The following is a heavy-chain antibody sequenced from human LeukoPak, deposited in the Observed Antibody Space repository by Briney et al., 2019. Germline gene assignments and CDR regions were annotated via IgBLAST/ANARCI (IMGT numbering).Heavy chain of an antibody. J-gene: IGHJ4*02. D-gene: IGHD3-22*01. CDR3: AKDSSGYYASAN. CDR2: IWYDGSRK. CDR1: GFTFTRYG. V-gene: IGHV3-33*06. Sequence: PGGSLRLSCAASGFTFTRYGTHWVRHAPGKGLEGVAVIWYDGSRKYHAHSVKGRFTLSRDHSKSTLYLQMNSLGAEDTAVYYCAKDSSGYYASANWGQGTLVTVSS.